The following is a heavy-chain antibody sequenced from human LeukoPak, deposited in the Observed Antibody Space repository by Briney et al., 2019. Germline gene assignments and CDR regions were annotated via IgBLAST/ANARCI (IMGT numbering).Heavy chain of an antibody. D-gene: IGHD6-19*01. CDR2: IYYSGST. CDR3: ARKGIAVAGTGDY. CDR1: GGSISSSSYY. Sequence: SETLSLTCTVSGGSISSSSYYWGWLRQPPGKGLGWIGSIYYSGSTYYNPSLKSRVTISVDTSKNQFSLKLSSVTAADTAVYYCARKGIAVAGTGDYWGQGTLVTVSS. J-gene: IGHJ4*02. V-gene: IGHV4-39*01.